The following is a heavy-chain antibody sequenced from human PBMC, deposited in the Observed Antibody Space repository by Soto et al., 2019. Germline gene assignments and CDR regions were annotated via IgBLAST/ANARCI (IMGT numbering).Heavy chain of an antibody. CDR3: VRDQGLAAAVINWFDP. Sequence: SETLSLTCTVSGASMNSYHWSWIRQPAGKGLEWIGHIHSSGSTNYNPSLKSRVTMSVDTSKNQFSLRLMSLTAADTSVYYCVRDQGLAAAVINWFDPWGQGSLVTVSS. CDR1: GASMNSYH. J-gene: IGHJ5*02. CDR2: IHSSGST. D-gene: IGHD6-13*01. V-gene: IGHV4-4*07.